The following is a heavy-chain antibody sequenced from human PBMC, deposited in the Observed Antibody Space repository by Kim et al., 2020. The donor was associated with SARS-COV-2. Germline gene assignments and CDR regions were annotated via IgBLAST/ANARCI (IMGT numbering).Heavy chain of an antibody. D-gene: IGHD3-16*02. CDR2: INPNSGGT. CDR1: GYTFTGYY. V-gene: IGHV1-2*06. CDR3: ALLQSFLHPNRNYDYVWGSYRNFDY. J-gene: IGHJ4*02. Sequence: ASVKVSCKASGYTFTGYYMHWVRQAPGQGLEWMGRINPNSGGTNYAQKFQGRVTMTRDTSISTAYMELSRLRSDDTAVYYCALLQSFLHPNRNYDYVWGSYRNFDYWGQGTLVTVSS.